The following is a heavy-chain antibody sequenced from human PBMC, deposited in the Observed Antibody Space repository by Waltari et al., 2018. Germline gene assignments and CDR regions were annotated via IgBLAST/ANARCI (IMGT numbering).Heavy chain of an antibody. CDR1: GFTFSDYW. CDR3: ARSQSMDV. V-gene: IGHV3-74*01. J-gene: IGHJ6*03. Sequence: EVQLVESGGGLVQPGGSLRLSCAASGFTFSDYWMYWVRQAPGKGLVWVSRINRDGSSTDYAESVKGRFTISRDNAKNTLYLQMNGLRAEDTAVYYCARSQSMDVWGRGSTVIVSS. CDR2: INRDGSST.